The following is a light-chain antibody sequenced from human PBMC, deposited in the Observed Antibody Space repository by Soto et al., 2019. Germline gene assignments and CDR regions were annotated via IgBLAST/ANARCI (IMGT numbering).Light chain of an antibody. CDR1: QSVSTN. Sequence: IVMTQSPATLSVSPGQRATLSCRASQSVSTNLAWYQQKPGQAPRLLIYGASTRATGIPARFSGSGSGTEGTLTISGLQSDDFAVYYCQQYSNWPPWTFGQGTRVDFK. V-gene: IGKV3D-15*01. CDR3: QQYSNWPPWT. J-gene: IGKJ1*01. CDR2: GAS.